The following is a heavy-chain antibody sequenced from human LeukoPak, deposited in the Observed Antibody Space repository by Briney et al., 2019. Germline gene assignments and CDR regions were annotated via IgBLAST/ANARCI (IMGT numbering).Heavy chain of an antibody. CDR2: IKSKTDGETT. J-gene: IGHJ4*02. CDR1: GFTFSSYS. Sequence: PGGSLRLSCAASGFTFSSYSMNWVRQAPGKGLEWVGRIKSKTDGETTDYAAPVKGRFTISRDDSKNTLYLQMNSLKPEDTAVYYCTTDKTFHYGSESYPFDYWGQGTLVTVSS. V-gene: IGHV3-15*01. CDR3: TTDKTFHYGSESYPFDY. D-gene: IGHD3-10*01.